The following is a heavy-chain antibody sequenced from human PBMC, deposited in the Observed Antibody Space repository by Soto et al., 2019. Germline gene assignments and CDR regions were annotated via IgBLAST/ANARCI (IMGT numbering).Heavy chain of an antibody. CDR1: GLTFRDYW. CDR2: IKQDGSEK. CDR3: ARDDPVLTGFEF. J-gene: IGHJ4*02. Sequence: GVSLSLPCAASGLTFRDYWLSWDRQAPGKGLEWVANIKQDGSEKYYVDSVKGRFTISRDNAKNSLYLQMNSLRAEDTVLFYCARDDPVLTGFEFWGQGTLGTGSA. V-gene: IGHV3-7*03.